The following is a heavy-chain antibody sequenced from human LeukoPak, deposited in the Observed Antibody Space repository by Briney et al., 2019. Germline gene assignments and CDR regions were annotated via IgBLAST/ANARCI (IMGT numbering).Heavy chain of an antibody. CDR2: ISSRSSTI. Sequence: GGSLRLSCAASGFTFSTYPMNWVRQAPGKGLEWVSYISSRSSTIYYADSVKGRFTISRDNAKNSLYLQMNSLRAEDTAVYYCARPAADCGGDCYWAFDYWGQGTLVTVSS. V-gene: IGHV3-48*01. J-gene: IGHJ4*02. CDR1: GFTFSTYP. D-gene: IGHD2-21*01. CDR3: ARPAADCGGDCYWAFDY.